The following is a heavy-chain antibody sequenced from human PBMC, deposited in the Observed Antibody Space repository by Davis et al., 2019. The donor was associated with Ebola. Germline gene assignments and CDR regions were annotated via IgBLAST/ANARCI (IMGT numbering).Heavy chain of an antibody. J-gene: IGHJ4*02. CDR1: GFTFSGSA. Sequence: GESLKISCAASGFTFSGSAMHWVRQASGKGLEWVGRIRSKANSYATAYAASVKGRFTISRDDSKNTAYLQMNSLKTEDTAVYYCSMVYGDLDYWGQGTLVTVSS. CDR3: SMVYGDLDY. D-gene: IGHD4-17*01. CDR2: IRSKANSYAT. V-gene: IGHV3-73*01.